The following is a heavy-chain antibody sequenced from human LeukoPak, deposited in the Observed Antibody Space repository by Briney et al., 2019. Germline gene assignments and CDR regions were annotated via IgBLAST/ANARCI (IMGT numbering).Heavy chain of an antibody. Sequence: ASVKVSCKASGYTFTSSAMNWVRQAPGQGLEWMGWINTNTGNPTYAQGFTGRFVFSLDTSVSTAYLQISSLKADDAALYYCARGDYGSGGFYSFEYWGQGTLVTVSS. J-gene: IGHJ4*02. CDR2: INTNTGNP. D-gene: IGHD3-10*01. CDR3: ARGDYGSGGFYSFEY. CDR1: GYTFTSSA. V-gene: IGHV7-4-1*02.